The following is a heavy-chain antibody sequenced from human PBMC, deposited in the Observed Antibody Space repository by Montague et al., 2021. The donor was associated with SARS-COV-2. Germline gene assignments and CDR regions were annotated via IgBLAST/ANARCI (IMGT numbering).Heavy chain of an antibody. Sequence: SETLSLTCTVSGDSISSGGCFWGWIRQPAGKGLEWIASIHIGGTSYLXSSLKSRVTISIDSSKNQFSLNVTSVTAADTAVYFCARSRDWYLGNWGQGTLATVPS. V-gene: IGHV4-39*07. CDR2: IHIGGTS. CDR3: ARSRDWYLGN. J-gene: IGHJ4*02. D-gene: IGHD3-9*01. CDR1: GDSISSGGCF.